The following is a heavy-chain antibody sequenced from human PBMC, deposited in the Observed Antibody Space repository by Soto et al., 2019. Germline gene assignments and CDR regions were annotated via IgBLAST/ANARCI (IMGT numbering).Heavy chain of an antibody. Sequence: VRQAPGQGLEWMGLLIPYNGAPIYAQKFQGRVTLTTDTATSTAYMELGSLRSDDTAVYYCVRFAF. CDR3: VRFAF. J-gene: IGHJ3*01. CDR2: LIPYNGAP. V-gene: IGHV1-18*01.